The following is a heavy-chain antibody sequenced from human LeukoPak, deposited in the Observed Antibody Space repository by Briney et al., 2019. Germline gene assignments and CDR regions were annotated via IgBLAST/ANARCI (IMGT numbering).Heavy chain of an antibody. D-gene: IGHD6-19*01. Sequence: PSETLSLTCTVSGGSISSSSYYWGWFRQPPGKGLEWIGSIYYSGITYYNPSLRSRVTMSVDTSKNQFSLRLSSVTAADTAVYYCARASFDNSGWGYDYWGQGTLVTVSS. CDR2: IYYSGIT. V-gene: IGHV4-39*07. CDR1: GGSISSSSYY. CDR3: ARASFDNSGWGYDY. J-gene: IGHJ4*02.